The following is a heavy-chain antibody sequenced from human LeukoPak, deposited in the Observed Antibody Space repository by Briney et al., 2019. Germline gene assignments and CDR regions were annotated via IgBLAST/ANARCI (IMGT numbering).Heavy chain of an antibody. Sequence: GGSLRLSCAASGFTFSTYAMHWVRQAPGKGLEWVSGISWNSGSIGYADSVKGRFTISRDNAKNSLYLQMNSLRAEDMALYYCAKGYSNYVADYWGQGTLVTVSS. V-gene: IGHV3-9*03. CDR3: AKGYSNYVADY. CDR1: GFTFSTYA. CDR2: ISWNSGSI. J-gene: IGHJ4*02. D-gene: IGHD4-11*01.